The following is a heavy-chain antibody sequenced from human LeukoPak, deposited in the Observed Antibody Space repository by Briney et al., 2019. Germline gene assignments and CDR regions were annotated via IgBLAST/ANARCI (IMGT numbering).Heavy chain of an antibody. V-gene: IGHV3-74*01. J-gene: IGHJ6*04. CDR3: ARMKRLQQLVLHYYYGMDV. D-gene: IGHD6-13*01. Sequence: GGSLRLSCAASGFTFSSYAMSWVRHAPGKGLVWVSRINSDGSSTSYADSVKGRFTISRDNAKNTLYLQMNSLRAEDTAVYYCARMKRLQQLVLHYYYGMDVWGEGTTVTVSS. CDR2: INSDGSST. CDR1: GFTFSSYA.